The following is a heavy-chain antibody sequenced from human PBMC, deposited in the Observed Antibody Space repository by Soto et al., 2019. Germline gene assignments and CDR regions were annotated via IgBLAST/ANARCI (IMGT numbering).Heavy chain of an antibody. CDR1: GFTFSSYS. J-gene: IGHJ6*02. V-gene: IGHV3-9*01. CDR2: ISWNSGSI. D-gene: IGHD3-3*01. Sequence: HPGGSLRLSCAASGFTFSSYSMHWVRQAPGKGLEWVSGISWNSGSIGYADSVKGRFTISRDNAKNSLYLQMNSLRAEDTALYYCAKGINYDFWSAWPGMDVWGQGTTVTVSS. CDR3: AKGINYDFWSAWPGMDV.